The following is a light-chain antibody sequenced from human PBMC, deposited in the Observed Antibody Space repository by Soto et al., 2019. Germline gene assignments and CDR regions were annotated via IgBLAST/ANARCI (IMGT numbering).Light chain of an antibody. CDR2: DVS. CDR3: SSYTPGSTYV. V-gene: IGLV2-14*01. Sequence: QSALTQPASVSGSPGQSITISCTGTISDVGGYDYVSWYQQHPGKAPKLMIYDVSNRPSGVSNRFSGSKSGNTASLTISGLQADDEADYYCSSYTPGSTYVFGTGTKLTVL. J-gene: IGLJ1*01. CDR1: ISDVGGYDY.